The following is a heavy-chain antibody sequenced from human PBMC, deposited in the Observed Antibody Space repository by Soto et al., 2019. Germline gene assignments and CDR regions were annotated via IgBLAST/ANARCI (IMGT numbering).Heavy chain of an antibody. V-gene: IGHV4-4*02. CDR2: IYQTGSI. CDR1: GGSINNNFG. D-gene: IGHD3-3*01. Sequence: SETLSLTCAVSGGSINNNFGSWVRQPPGKGLEWIGEIYQTGSINYNPSLRSRVTISVDKSKNQLSLKVDSVTAADTAFYYCVRGNDNYDFWNNWSLDPWGQGTLVTV. J-gene: IGHJ5*02. CDR3: VRGNDNYDFWNNWSLDP.